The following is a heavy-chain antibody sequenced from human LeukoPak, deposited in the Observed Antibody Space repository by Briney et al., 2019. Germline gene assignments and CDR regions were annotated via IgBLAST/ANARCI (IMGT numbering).Heavy chain of an antibody. V-gene: IGHV1-69*04. J-gene: IGHJ5*02. CDR2: IIPILGIA. CDR3: ARGDPPYPVTTSPGSGSGRYWFDP. D-gene: IGHD3-10*01. CDR1: GYTFTSYG. Sequence: SVKVSCKASGYTFTSYGISWVRQAPGQGLEWMGRIIPILGIANYAQKFQGRVTITADKSTSTAYMELSSLRSEDTAVYYCARGDPPYPVTTSPGSGSGRYWFDPWGQGTLVTVSS.